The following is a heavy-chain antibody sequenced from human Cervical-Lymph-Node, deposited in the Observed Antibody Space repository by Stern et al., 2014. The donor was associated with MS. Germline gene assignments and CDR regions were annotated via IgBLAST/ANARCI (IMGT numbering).Heavy chain of an antibody. CDR2: IYPGDSET. Sequence: EVQLVESGAELIRPGESLKISCKGSGFKFSIYWIAWVRQMPGKGLEWMGIIYPGDSETRYSTSFQGQVNLSADQSTSTAYLQWSSLNASDTAMYFCARQTTAWASDVWGQGTLVTVSS. D-gene: IGHD1-14*01. CDR1: GFKFSIYW. CDR3: ARQTTAWASDV. J-gene: IGHJ4*02. V-gene: IGHV5-51*01.